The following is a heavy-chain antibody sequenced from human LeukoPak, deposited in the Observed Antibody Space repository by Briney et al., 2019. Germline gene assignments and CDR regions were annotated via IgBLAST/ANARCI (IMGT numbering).Heavy chain of an antibody. Sequence: SETLSLTCAVSTGSLSGYSWGWIRQAPGRGLDWIGEIHHSGSTTYNSSLKNRVTISLDKPKSQFSLILTSVTAADTAVYYCTRQSGTVTPIDYWGQGILVTVSS. J-gene: IGHJ4*02. CDR3: TRQSGTVTPIDY. V-gene: IGHV4-34*01. CDR2: IHHSGST. D-gene: IGHD4-17*01. CDR1: TGSLSGYS.